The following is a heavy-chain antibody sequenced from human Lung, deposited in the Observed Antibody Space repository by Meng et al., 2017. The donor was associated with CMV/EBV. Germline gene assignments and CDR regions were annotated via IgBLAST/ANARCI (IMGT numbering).Heavy chain of an antibody. CDR1: GFSLSTSGMC. Sequence: SGXXLVXPTQTLSLPCTLSGFSLSTSGMCVSWVRQPPGKDLEWLALIDWDDDKYYSTSLKTRLTISKDTSKNQVVLTMTNMDPVDTATYYCARTVGRELHFDYWXPGNXVNGAS. V-gene: IGHV2-70*20. J-gene: IGHJ4*02. D-gene: IGHD1-26*01. CDR2: IDWDDDK. CDR3: ARTVGRELHFDY.